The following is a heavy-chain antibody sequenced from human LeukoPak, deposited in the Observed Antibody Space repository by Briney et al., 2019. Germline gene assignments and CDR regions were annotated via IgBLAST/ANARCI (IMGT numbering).Heavy chain of an antibody. V-gene: IGHV4-4*07. CDR2: IHSSGAT. CDR1: GGSVTGYY. J-gene: IGHJ4*02. D-gene: IGHD3-22*01. CDR3: ARVGDTSSYYYDFDY. Sequence: SETLSLTCTVSGGSVTGYYRSWIRQPAGKGLEWIGRIHSSGATNYNPALKSRVTMSVDTSKNQFSLKLSSMTAADTAVYYCARVGDTSSYYYDFDYWGQGTLITVSS.